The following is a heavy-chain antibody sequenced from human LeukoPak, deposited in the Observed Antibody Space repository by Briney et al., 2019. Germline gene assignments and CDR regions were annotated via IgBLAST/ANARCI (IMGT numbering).Heavy chain of an antibody. CDR3: ARVNGLLWFGELLNYGMDV. Sequence: ASVKVSCKAFGYTFTSYGISWVRQAPGQGLEWMGWISAYNGNTNYAQKLQGRVTMTTDTSTSTAYMELRSLRSDDTAVYYCARVNGLLWFGELLNYGMDVWGKGTTVTVSS. CDR1: GYTFTSYG. D-gene: IGHD3-10*01. J-gene: IGHJ6*04. CDR2: ISAYNGNT. V-gene: IGHV1-18*04.